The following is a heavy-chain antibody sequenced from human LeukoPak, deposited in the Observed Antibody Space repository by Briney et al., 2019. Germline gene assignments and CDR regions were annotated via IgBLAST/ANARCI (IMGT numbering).Heavy chain of an antibody. D-gene: IGHD1-26*01. J-gene: IGHJ6*03. CDR3: AGDHSSASYTYYYYYMDV. Sequence: SETLSLTCTVSGGSISSSSSYWGWIRQPPGKGLEWIGSIYYSGSTYYNPSLKSRVTISVDTSKNQFSLKLSSVTAADTAVYYCAGDHSSASYTYYYYYMDVWGKGTTVTVSS. CDR1: GGSISSSSSY. CDR2: IYYSGST. V-gene: IGHV4-39*07.